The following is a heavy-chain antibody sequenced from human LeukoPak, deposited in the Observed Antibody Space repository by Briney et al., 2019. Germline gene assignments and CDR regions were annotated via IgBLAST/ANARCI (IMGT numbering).Heavy chain of an antibody. CDR1: RFTLSSYG. CDR3: ARDDYGTTDF. V-gene: IGHV3-33*01. CDR2: IWYDGSNK. J-gene: IGHJ4*02. D-gene: IGHD4-17*01. Sequence: GRALRDSRVATRFTLSSYGMHWVRPAPGRGLEGVAVIWYDGSNKYYADSVRGRFTISRDKSKNTLYLQMNSMRAEETSVYYCARDDYGTTDFWGQETLVTVSS.